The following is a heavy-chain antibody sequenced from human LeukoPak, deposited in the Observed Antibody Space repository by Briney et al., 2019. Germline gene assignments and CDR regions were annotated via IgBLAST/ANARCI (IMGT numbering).Heavy chain of an antibody. CDR1: GYTFTGYY. D-gene: IGHD3-22*01. V-gene: IGHV1-2*02. CDR3: ARDDSSGYYLHYDY. J-gene: IGHJ4*02. Sequence: ASVKVSCKASGYTFTGYYMHWVRQAPGQGLEWMGWINPNSGGTNYAQKFQGRVTMTRNTSISTAYMELSSLRSEDTAVYYCARDDSSGYYLHYDYWGQGTLVTVSS. CDR2: INPNSGGT.